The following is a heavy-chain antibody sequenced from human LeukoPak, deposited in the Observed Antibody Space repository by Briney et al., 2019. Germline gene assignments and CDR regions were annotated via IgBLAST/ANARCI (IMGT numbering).Heavy chain of an antibody. V-gene: IGHV3-7*01. D-gene: IGHD3-10*01. CDR2: IKQDGSEK. Sequence: GGSLRLSCAASGFTFSSFWMSWVGQAPGKGLEGVAKIKQDGSEKYYVDSVKGRFTISRDNAKNSLYLQMNSLRAEDTAVCYCAREDVLLWFGELSKKSDYWGQGTLVTVSS. J-gene: IGHJ4*02. CDR3: AREDVLLWFGELSKKSDY. CDR1: GFTFSSFW.